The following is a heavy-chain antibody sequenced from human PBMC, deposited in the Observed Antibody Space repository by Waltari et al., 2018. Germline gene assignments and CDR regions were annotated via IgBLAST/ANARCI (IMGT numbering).Heavy chain of an antibody. CDR1: DYTLRDYG. V-gene: IGHV1-18*01. J-gene: IGHJ5*02. D-gene: IGHD1-1*01. Sequence: QVQLVQSGAEVKKPGASVKVSCKASDYTLRDYGISWVRQPPGQGLEWMGWMSGNKSHTNHELKIQGRLIMTEDTSATTVYMELTYLTSDDTAVYYCARERQRLMEEGYVMARDPWGQGNLVTVSS. CDR2: MSGNKSHT. CDR3: ARERQRLMEEGYVMARDP.